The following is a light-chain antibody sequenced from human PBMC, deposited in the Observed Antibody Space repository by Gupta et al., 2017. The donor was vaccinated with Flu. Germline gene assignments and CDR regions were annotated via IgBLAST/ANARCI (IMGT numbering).Light chain of an antibody. CDR1: KSVTSRH. Sequence: EIVLTQSPGTLSLSPGERGTLSCRASKSVTSRHLAWYQQRPGQAPRLLIYGASSRATGIPDRFTGSGSGTDFTLTISRLEPGDSAVYYCQHDATFGQGTKVEIK. J-gene: IGKJ1*01. V-gene: IGKV3-20*01. CDR3: QHDAT. CDR2: GAS.